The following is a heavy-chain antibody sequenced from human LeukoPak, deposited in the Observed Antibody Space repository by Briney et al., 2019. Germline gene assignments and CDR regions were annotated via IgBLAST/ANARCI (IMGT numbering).Heavy chain of an antibody. V-gene: IGHV1-2*02. CDR1: GYTFTGYY. CDR3: ARGNRDYYYGSGSYYGYYYYYMDV. J-gene: IGHJ6*03. D-gene: IGHD3-10*01. Sequence: ASVKVSCKASGYTFTGYYMHWVRQAPGQGLEWMGWINPNSGGTNYAQKFQGRVTMTRDTSISTAYMELSRLRSDDTAVYYCARGNRDYYYGSGSYYGYYYYYMDVWGKGTTVTISS. CDR2: INPNSGGT.